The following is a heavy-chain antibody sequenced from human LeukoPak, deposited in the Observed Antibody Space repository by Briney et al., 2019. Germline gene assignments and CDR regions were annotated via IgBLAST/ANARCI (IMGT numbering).Heavy chain of an antibody. V-gene: IGHV4-39*01. CDR3: ARLGYDYVWGSSYYFDY. D-gene: IGHD3-16*01. Sequence: SETLSPTCTVSGGSISSSSYYWGWIRQPPGKGLEWIGSIYYSGSTYYNPSLKSRVTISVDTSKNQFSLKLSSVTAADTAVYYCARLGYDYVWGSSYYFDYWGQGTLVTVSS. J-gene: IGHJ4*02. CDR1: GGSISSSSYY. CDR2: IYYSGST.